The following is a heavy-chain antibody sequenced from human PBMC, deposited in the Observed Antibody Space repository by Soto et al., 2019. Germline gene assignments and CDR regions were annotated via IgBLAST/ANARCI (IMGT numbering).Heavy chain of an antibody. CDR1: GYTFTNYG. CDR3: ARGDTDHDY. Sequence: QVQLVQSGAEVKKPGASVKVACKASGYTFTNYGITWVRQAPGQGLEWMGWISAYNGDTNYAQKLQGRVTMTADTSRSTAYMELRSLRSDDTAVDFRARGDTDHDYWGQGTLVTVSS. J-gene: IGHJ4*02. V-gene: IGHV1-18*01. CDR2: ISAYNGDT. D-gene: IGHD5-18*01.